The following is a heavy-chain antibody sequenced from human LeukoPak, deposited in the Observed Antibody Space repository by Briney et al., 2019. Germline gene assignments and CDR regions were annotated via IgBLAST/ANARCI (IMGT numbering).Heavy chain of an antibody. J-gene: IGHJ4*02. V-gene: IGHV3-48*02. D-gene: IGHD1-1*01. Sequence: GGPLRLPGAAFGSAFSSYGMAWVGQAPGKALEWVSYISSSSSTIYYAGSVKGRFTISRDNAKNSLYLQMNSLRDEYTAVYYCARDGDWNDCRVYWGQGTLVTVSS. CDR2: ISSSSSTI. CDR1: GSAFSSYG. CDR3: ARDGDWNDCRVY.